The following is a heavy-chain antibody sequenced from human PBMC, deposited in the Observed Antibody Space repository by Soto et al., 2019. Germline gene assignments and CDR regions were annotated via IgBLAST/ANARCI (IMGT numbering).Heavy chain of an antibody. D-gene: IGHD3-3*01. CDR3: ARHYYDFWSGYSSKQYGMDV. CDR1: GYSFTSYW. J-gene: IGHJ6*02. V-gene: IGHV5-51*01. CDR2: IYPGDSDT. Sequence: GESLKISCKGSGYSFTSYWIGWVRQMPGKGLEWMGIIYPGDSDTRYSPSFQGQVTISADKSISTAYLQWSSLKASDTAMYYCARHYYDFWSGYSSKQYGMDVWGQGTTVTVSS.